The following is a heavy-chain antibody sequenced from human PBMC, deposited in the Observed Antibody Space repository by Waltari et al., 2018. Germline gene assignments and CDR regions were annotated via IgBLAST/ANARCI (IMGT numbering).Heavy chain of an antibody. CDR3: ARDRFGGVIALDY. J-gene: IGHJ4*02. V-gene: IGHV4-34*01. CDR1: GGSFSGYY. D-gene: IGHD3-16*02. Sequence: QVQLQQWGAGLLKPSETLSLTCAVYGGSFSGYYWSWIRQPPGKGLEWIGEINHSGSSNYNPSLKSRVTISVDTSKNQFSLKLSSVTAADTAVYYCARDRFGGVIALDYWGQGTLVTVSS. CDR2: INHSGSS.